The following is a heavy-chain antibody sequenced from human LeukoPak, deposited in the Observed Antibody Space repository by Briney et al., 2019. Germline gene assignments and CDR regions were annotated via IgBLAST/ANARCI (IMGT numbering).Heavy chain of an antibody. Sequence: ASVKVSCKASGGTFSSYAISWVRQAPGQGLEWMGGIIPIFGTANYAQKFQGRVTITADESTSTAYMELSSLRSEDTAVYYCASKSSSSSWLRGNYYFDYWGQGTLVTVSS. CDR2: IIPIFGTA. CDR1: GGTFSSYA. D-gene: IGHD6-13*01. J-gene: IGHJ4*02. CDR3: ASKSSSSSWLRGNYYFDY. V-gene: IGHV1-69*13.